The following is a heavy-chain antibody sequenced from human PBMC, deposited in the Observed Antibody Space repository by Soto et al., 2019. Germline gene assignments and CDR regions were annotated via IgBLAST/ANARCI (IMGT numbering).Heavy chain of an antibody. Sequence: PGGSLRLSCAASGFTFSSYSMNWVRQAPGKGLEWVAHIKQDGGQTYYVDSVKGRFTISRGNAKTSLYLQMNSLRAEDTSVYFCARGGNGYENWPPYYYYGMDVWGQGTTVTVSS. CDR1: GFTFSSYS. V-gene: IGHV3-7*01. CDR2: IKQDGGQT. CDR3: ARGGNGYENWPPYYYYGMDV. D-gene: IGHD5-12*01. J-gene: IGHJ6*02.